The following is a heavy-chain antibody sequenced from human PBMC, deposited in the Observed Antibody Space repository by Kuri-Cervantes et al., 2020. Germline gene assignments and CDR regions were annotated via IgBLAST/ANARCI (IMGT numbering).Heavy chain of an antibody. CDR1: GFTFSSYA. CDR3: TRRRYFDY. V-gene: IGHV3-15*01. J-gene: IGHJ4*02. CDR2: IKSKTDGGTT. Sequence: GESLKISCAASGFTFSSYAMHWVRQAPGKGLEWVGRIKSKTDGGTTDYAAPVKGRFTISRDDSKSTLYLQMNSLKTEDTAVYYCTRRRYFDYWGQGTLVTVSS.